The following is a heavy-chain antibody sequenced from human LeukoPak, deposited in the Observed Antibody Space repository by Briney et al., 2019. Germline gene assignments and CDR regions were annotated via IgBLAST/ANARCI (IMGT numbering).Heavy chain of an antibody. CDR2: INPSGGST. D-gene: IGHD2-2*01. J-gene: IGHJ5*02. V-gene: IGHV1-46*01. Sequence: GASVKVSCKASGYTFTSYYMHWVRQAPGQGLEWMGIINPSGGSTSYAQKFQGRVTMTRDTSTSTVYMELSSLRSEDTAVYYCARDKGHCSSTSCLSFDPWGQGTLVTVSS. CDR3: ARDKGHCSSTSCLSFDP. CDR1: GYTFTSYY.